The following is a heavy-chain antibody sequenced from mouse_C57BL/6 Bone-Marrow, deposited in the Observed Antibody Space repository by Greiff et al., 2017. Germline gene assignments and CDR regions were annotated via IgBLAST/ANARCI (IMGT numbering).Heavy chain of an antibody. D-gene: IGHD3-2*02. CDR1: GYTFTDYY. Sequence: VQLQQSGPELVKPGASVKISCKASGYTFTDYYMNWVKQSHGKSLEWIGDINPNNGGTSYNQKFKGKATLTVDKSSSTAYMELRSLTSEDSAVYYCARGGYHYRFAYWGQETLVTVSA. CDR2: INPNNGGT. V-gene: IGHV1-26*01. J-gene: IGHJ3*01. CDR3: ARGGYHYRFAY.